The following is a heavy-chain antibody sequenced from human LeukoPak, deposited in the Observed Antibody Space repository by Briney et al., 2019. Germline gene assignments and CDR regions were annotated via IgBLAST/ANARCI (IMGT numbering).Heavy chain of an antibody. V-gene: IGHV4-59*01. CDR2: IYYSGST. Sequence: PSETLSLTCTVSGGSISSYYWSWIRQPPGKGLEWIGYIYYSGSTNYNPSLKGRVTISVDTSKNQFSLKLSSVTAADTAVYYCARGASDGRLFDYWGQGTLVTVSS. J-gene: IGHJ4*02. CDR1: GGSISSYY. CDR3: ARGASDGRLFDY. D-gene: IGHD3-16*01.